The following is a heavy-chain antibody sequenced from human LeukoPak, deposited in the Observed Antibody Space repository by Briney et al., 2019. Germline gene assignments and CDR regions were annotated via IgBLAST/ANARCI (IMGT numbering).Heavy chain of an antibody. V-gene: IGHV4-39*02. CDR3: ATDIRDSSGYYYPLDDAFDI. CDR2: IYYSGST. J-gene: IGHJ3*02. CDR1: GGSISSSSYY. D-gene: IGHD3-22*01. Sequence: SETLSLTCTVSGGSISSSSYYWGWIRQPPGKGLEWIGSIYYSGSTYYNPSLKSRVTISVDTSKNQFSLKLSSVTAADTAVYYCATDIRDSSGYYYPLDDAFDIWGQGTVVTVSS.